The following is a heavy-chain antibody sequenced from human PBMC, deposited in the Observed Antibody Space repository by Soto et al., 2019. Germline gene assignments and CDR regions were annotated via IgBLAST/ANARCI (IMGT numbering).Heavy chain of an antibody. Sequence: QVQLQQWGAGLLKPSETLSLTCAVYGGSFSGYYWSWIRQPPGKGLEWIGEINHSGSTNYNPSLKSRVTISVDTSKNQFSLKLSSVTAADTAVYYCARVMQQQLVIYYGMDVWGQGTTVTVSS. CDR2: INHSGST. V-gene: IGHV4-34*01. D-gene: IGHD6-13*01. CDR3: ARVMQQQLVIYYGMDV. CDR1: GGSFSGYY. J-gene: IGHJ6*02.